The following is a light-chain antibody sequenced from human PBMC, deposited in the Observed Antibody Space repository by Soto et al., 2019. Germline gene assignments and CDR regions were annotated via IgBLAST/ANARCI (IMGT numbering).Light chain of an antibody. CDR1: ERVSTN. CDR3: QQYNNLPPT. J-gene: IGKJ1*01. CDR2: SAS. V-gene: IGKV3-15*01. Sequence: DIVMTQSPLTLSVSPGESATLSCRASERVSTNLAWYQQTPGQAPRLLIYSASRRPTDIPVRFSGSGSGAEFTLTISSLQSEDFAIYYCQQYNNLPPTFGQGNKVEVK.